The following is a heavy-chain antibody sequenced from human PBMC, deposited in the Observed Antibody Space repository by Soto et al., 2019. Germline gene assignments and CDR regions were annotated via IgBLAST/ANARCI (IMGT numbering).Heavy chain of an antibody. V-gene: IGHV3-74*01. D-gene: IGHD3-22*01. J-gene: IGHJ1*01. CDR1: GFTFSSYW. CDR2: INSDGSRT. CDR3: ARGDGDYYDGNGYLGQH. Sequence: EVQLVESGGGIVQPGGSLRLSCAASGFTFSSYWMHWVRQAPGKGLVWVSRINSDGSRTSYADSAKGRFTISRDNAKNTVYLQMNSLRAEDTAVYYCARGDGDYYDGNGYLGQHWGQGTLVTVSS.